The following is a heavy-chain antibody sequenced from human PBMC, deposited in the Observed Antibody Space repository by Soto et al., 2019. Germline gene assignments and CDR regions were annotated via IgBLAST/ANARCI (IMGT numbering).Heavy chain of an antibody. J-gene: IGHJ5*02. CDR3: ARGDCSGGSCYWFDP. CDR1: GGSISSGGYY. CDR2: IYYSGST. Sequence: SETLSLTCTVSGGSISSGGYYWSWIRQHPGKGLEWIGYIYYSGSTYYNPSLKSRVTISVDTSKNQFSLKLSSVTAADTAVYYCARGDCSGGSCYWFDPWGQGTLVTVSS. V-gene: IGHV4-31*03. D-gene: IGHD2-15*01.